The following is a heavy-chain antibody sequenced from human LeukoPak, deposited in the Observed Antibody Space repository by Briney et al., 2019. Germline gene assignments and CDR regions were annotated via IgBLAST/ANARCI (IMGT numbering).Heavy chain of an antibody. CDR1: AFTFSSYA. D-gene: IGHD3-3*01. J-gene: IGHJ6*02. Sequence: PGGSLRLSCAASAFTFSSYAMSWVRQAPGKGLEWVSVISGSGGSTFYANSVKGRFTTSRDNSKNTLSLQMNSLKAEDTAVYYCAKDRGYDFSYGLDVWGLGTTVTVSS. CDR3: AKDRGYDFSYGLDV. V-gene: IGHV3-23*01. CDR2: ISGSGGST.